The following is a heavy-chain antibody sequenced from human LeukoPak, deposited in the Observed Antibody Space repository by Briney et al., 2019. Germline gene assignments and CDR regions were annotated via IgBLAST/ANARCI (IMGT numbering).Heavy chain of an antibody. D-gene: IGHD3-16*01. Sequence: PGGSLRLSCAASGFTFSSFWMSWIRQAPGKGLEWVANIKGDGREKYYVDSVKGRFTISRDNAKNSLYLQMNNLKAEDTAMYYCVRFMRGTIGGDNWGQGTLVTVSS. CDR3: VRFMRGTIGGDN. V-gene: IGHV3-7*01. J-gene: IGHJ4*02. CDR1: GFTFSSFW. CDR2: IKGDGREK.